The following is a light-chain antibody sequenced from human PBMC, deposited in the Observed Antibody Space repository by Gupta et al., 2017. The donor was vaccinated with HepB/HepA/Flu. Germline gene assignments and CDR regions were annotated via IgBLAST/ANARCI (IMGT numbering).Light chain of an antibody. CDR3: QQEDIHSIT. J-gene: IGKJ5*01. CDR1: QSISTW. V-gene: IGKV1-5*03. Sequence: DIQMTQSPSTLSASVGDRVTITCRTSQSISTWLAWYQQRPGKAPKVLIYKASKLQSGVPSRFSGSGSGTEFTLTISSLQADDSATYYCQQEDIHSITFGQGTRMEIK. CDR2: KAS.